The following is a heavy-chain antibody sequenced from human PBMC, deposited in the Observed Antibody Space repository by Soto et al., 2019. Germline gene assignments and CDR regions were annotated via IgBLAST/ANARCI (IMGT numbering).Heavy chain of an antibody. CDR1: GFTFDDYT. J-gene: IGHJ6*02. V-gene: IGHV3-43*01. CDR2: ISWDGGST. CDR3: AKASGYCSSTSCYGTYYYYGMDV. Sequence: GGSLSLSCAASGFTFDDYTMHWVRQAPGKGLEWVSLISWDGGSTYYADSVKGLFTISRDNSKNSLYLQMNSLRTEDTALYYCAKASGYCSSTSCYGTYYYYGMDVWGQGTTVTVSS. D-gene: IGHD2-2*01.